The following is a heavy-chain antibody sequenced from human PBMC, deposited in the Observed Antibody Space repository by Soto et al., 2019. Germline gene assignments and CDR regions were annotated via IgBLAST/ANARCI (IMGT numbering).Heavy chain of an antibody. V-gene: IGHV3-9*01. CDR2: ISWNSGSL. CDR3: AKVTGPIVATTIFDY. Sequence: DVQLVESGGGLVQPGRSLRLSCAASGFTFDDYAMHWVRQAPGKGLEWVSGISWNSGSLGYADYVKGRFTISRDNAKNSLYLQMNSLRAEDTALYYCAKVTGPIVATTIFDYWGQGTLVTVSS. D-gene: IGHD5-12*01. J-gene: IGHJ4*02. CDR1: GFTFDDYA.